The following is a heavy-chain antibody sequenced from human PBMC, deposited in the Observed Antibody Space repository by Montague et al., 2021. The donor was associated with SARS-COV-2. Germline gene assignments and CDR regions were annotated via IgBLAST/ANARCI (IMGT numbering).Heavy chain of an antibody. CDR1: GFTFSYYA. V-gene: IGHV3-23*01. CDR3: AKAHYYDSSGYYF. D-gene: IGHD3-22*01. Sequence: SLRLSCAASGFTFSYYAMSWVRQAPGKGLEWVSAISGSCGTTYYADSVKGRFTISRDNSKNTLYLRMNSLRAEDTAVYYCAKAHYYDSSGYYFWGQGTLVTVSS. J-gene: IGHJ4*02. CDR2: ISGSCGTT.